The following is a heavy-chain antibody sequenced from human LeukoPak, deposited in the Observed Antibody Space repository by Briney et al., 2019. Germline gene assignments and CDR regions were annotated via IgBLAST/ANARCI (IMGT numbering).Heavy chain of an antibody. CDR2: ISGSGGST. Sequence: PGGSLRLSCAASGFTFSSYAMSWVRQAPGMGLEWVSAISGSGGSTYYADSVKGRFTISRDKSKNTLYLQMNSLRAEDTAVYYCARAVDFWSGYPQPNWFDPWGQGTLVTVSS. V-gene: IGHV3-23*01. J-gene: IGHJ5*02. D-gene: IGHD3-3*01. CDR3: ARAVDFWSGYPQPNWFDP. CDR1: GFTFSSYA.